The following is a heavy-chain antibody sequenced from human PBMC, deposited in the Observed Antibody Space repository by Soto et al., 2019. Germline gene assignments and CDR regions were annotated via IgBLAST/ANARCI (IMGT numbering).Heavy chain of an antibody. J-gene: IGHJ3*01. Sequence: QVQLQESGPGLVKPSETLSLTCTVSGGSISNFYWSWIRQSPGKGLEWIGYGYMYYSGNTNYNPSLESRVTISVDTSKNQISLKFTSVTAEDTALYYCARGSLSTETANALDVWGSGTMVTVSS. V-gene: IGHV4-59*01. D-gene: IGHD2-21*02. CDR1: GGSISNFY. CDR3: ARGSLSTETANALDV. CDR2: MYYSGNT.